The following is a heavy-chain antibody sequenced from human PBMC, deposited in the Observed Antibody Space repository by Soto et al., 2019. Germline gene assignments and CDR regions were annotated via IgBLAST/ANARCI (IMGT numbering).Heavy chain of an antibody. CDR3: AREYYYDSSGYYRNWFDP. D-gene: IGHD3-22*01. CDR2: IIPICGTA. V-gene: IGHV1-69*12. J-gene: IGHJ5*02. Sequence: QVQLVQSGAEVKKPGSSVKVSCKASGGTFSSYAISWVRQAPGQGLEWMGGIIPICGTANYAQKFQGRVTITADESTSTAYMELSSLRSEDTAVYYCAREYYYDSSGYYRNWFDPWGQGTLVTVSS. CDR1: GGTFSSYA.